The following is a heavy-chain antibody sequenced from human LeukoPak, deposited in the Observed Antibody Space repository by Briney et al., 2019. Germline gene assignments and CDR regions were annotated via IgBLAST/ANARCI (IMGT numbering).Heavy chain of an antibody. D-gene: IGHD3-22*01. CDR1: GGSFSGYY. J-gene: IGHJ1*01. V-gene: IGHV4-31*11. CDR3: ARDRVGYYDSSGYSP. Sequence: SETLSLTCAVYGGSFSGYYWSWIRQHPGKGLEWIGYIYYSGSTYYNPSLKSRVTISVDTSKNQFSLKLSSVTAADTAVYYCARDRVGYYDSSGYSPWGQGTLVTVSS. CDR2: IYYSGST.